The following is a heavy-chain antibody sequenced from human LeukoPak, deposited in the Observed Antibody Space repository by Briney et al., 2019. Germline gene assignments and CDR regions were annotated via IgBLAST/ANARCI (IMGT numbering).Heavy chain of an antibody. CDR1: GDSISIGSFF. J-gene: IGHJ3*02. V-gene: IGHV4-61*02. Sequence: PSETLSLTCTVSGDSISIGSFFWSWIRQPAGKGLEWIGRIYTSGSTNYNPSLKSRVTISVDTSKNQFSLKLTSVTAADTALYYCAREHRGNDAFDIWGHGTMVTVSS. D-gene: IGHD3-16*01. CDR2: IYTSGST. CDR3: AREHRGNDAFDI.